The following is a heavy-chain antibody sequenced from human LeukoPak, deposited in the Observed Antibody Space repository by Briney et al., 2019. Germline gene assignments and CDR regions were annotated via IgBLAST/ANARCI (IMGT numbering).Heavy chain of an antibody. J-gene: IGHJ5*02. D-gene: IGHD3-22*01. CDR1: GGTFSSYA. CDR2: IIPIFGTA. Sequence: GASVKVSCKASGGTFSSYAISWVRQAPGQGLEWMGGIIPIFGTANYAQKFQGRVAITADESTSTAYMELSSLRSEDTAVYYCARSASGYYSPWGQGTLVTVSS. CDR3: ARSASGYYSP. V-gene: IGHV1-69*13.